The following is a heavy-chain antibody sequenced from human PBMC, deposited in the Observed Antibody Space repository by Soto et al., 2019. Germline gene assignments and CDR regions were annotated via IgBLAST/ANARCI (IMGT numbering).Heavy chain of an antibody. CDR3: ARDTRLASYYYYGMDV. CDR1: GFTFSSYG. J-gene: IGHJ6*02. Sequence: GGSLRLSCAASGFTFSSYGMHWVRQAPGKGLEWVAVIWYDGSNKYYADSVKGRFTISRDNSKNTLYLQMNSLRAEDTAVYYCARDTRLASYYYYGMDVWGQGTTVTVSS. CDR2: IWYDGSNK. D-gene: IGHD6-19*01. V-gene: IGHV3-33*01.